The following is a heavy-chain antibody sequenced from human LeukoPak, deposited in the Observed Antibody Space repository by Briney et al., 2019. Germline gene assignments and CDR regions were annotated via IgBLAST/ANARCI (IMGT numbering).Heavy chain of an antibody. V-gene: IGHV4-4*07. CDR3: ARARSGWNDRYYFDY. J-gene: IGHJ4*02. CDR2: IYTSGST. Sequence: SETLSLTCTVSGGSISSYYWSWLRQPAGKGLEWIGRIYTSGSTNYSPSLKSRVTMSVDTSKNQFSLKLSSVTAADTAVYYCARARSGWNDRYYFDYWGQGTLVTVSS. CDR1: GGSISSYY. D-gene: IGHD6-19*01.